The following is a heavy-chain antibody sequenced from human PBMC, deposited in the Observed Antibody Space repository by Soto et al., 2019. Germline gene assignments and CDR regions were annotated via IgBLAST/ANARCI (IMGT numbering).Heavy chain of an antibody. CDR3: ARDSQRHCSSTSCYSQAFDI. D-gene: IGHD2-2*01. J-gene: IGHJ3*02. CDR1: VCTFSSYV. CDR2: IIPIFGTA. V-gene: IGHV1-69*01. Sequence: GASVKGACKGAVCTFSSYVSSWVRQAPGQGLEWMGGIIPIFGTANYAQKFQGRVTITADESTSTAYMELSSLRSEDTAVYYCARDSQRHCSSTSCYSQAFDIWGQGTMVTVSS.